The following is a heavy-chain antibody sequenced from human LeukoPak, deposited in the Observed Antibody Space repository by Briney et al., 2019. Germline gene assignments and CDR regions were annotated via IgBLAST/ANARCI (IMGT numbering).Heavy chain of an antibody. CDR3: ARIRAGYCSSTSCYRASYYYYGMDV. D-gene: IGHD2-2*02. CDR2: IYYSGST. CDR1: GGSISSYY. Sequence: SGTLSLTCTVSGGSISSYYWSWIRQPPGKGLEWIGYIYYSGSTNYNPSLKSRVTISVDTSKNQFSLKLSSVTAADTAVYYCARIRAGYCSSTSCYRASYYYYGMDVWGQGTTVTVSS. J-gene: IGHJ6*02. V-gene: IGHV4-59*01.